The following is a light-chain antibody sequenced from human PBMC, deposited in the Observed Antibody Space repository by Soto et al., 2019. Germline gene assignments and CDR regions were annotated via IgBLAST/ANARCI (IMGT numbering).Light chain of an antibody. Sequence: QSALTQPRSVSGSPGQSVTLSCTGTSSDVGGYEYVSWYQQYPGKAPKLMIYAVTRRPSGVPDRFSGSKSGNTASLTISGLQAEDEADYYCCSYAGSYTWVFGGGTKLTVL. V-gene: IGLV2-11*01. CDR3: CSYAGSYTWV. CDR2: AVT. CDR1: SSDVGGYEY. J-gene: IGLJ3*02.